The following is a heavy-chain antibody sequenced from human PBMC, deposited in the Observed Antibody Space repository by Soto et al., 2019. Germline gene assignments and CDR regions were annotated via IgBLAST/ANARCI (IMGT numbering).Heavy chain of an antibody. V-gene: IGHV3-23*01. CDR2: ISGSGGST. D-gene: IGHD3-10*01. Sequence: EVQLLESGGGLVQPGGSLRLSCAASGFTFSSYAMSWVRQAPGKGLEWVSAISGSGGSTYYADSVKGRFTISRDNSKNTLYLQMNRLRAEDTAVDYCANAPFDDGSGSYLYYYYYYMDVWGKGTTVTVSS. J-gene: IGHJ6*03. CDR1: GFTFSSYA. CDR3: ANAPFDDGSGSYLYYYYYYMDV.